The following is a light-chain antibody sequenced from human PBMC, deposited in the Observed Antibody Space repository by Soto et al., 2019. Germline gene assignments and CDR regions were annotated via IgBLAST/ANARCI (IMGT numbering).Light chain of an antibody. CDR3: LLSYNGPCV. J-gene: IGLJ1*01. Sequence: QAVVTQEPSLTVSPGGTVTLTCGSSTGAVTNGHYPYWFQQKPGQAPRTLIYDTTNRHSWTPARFSGSLLGGKAALTLSGAQPEDEAEYYCLLSYNGPCVFGTGTKVTV. CDR2: DTT. V-gene: IGLV7-46*01. CDR1: TGAVTNGHY.